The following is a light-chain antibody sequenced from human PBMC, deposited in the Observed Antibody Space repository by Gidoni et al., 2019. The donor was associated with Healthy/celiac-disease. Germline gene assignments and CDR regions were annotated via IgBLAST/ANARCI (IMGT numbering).Light chain of an antibody. CDR2: GTS. CDR3: QSYDSSLSGYWV. Sequence: QSVLTQPPSVSGAPGQRVPISCTGSSSNIGAGYDVHWYQQLPGTAPKLLIYGTSKRPSGVPDRFSGSKSGTSASLAITGLQAEDEADYYCQSYDSSLSGYWVFGGGTKLTVL. V-gene: IGLV1-40*01. J-gene: IGLJ3*02. CDR1: SSNIGAGYD.